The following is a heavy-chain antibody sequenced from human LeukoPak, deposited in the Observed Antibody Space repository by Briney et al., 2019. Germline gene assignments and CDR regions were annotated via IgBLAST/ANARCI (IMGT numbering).Heavy chain of an antibody. V-gene: IGHV6-1*01. D-gene: IGHD5-12*01. CDR2: TYYRSKWYN. Sequence: SQTLSLTCAISGDSVSTNSSVWKWIRQSPSRGLEWLGRTYYRSKWYNDYAVSMKSRISINPDTSKNHFSLQLNSVTPEDTAVYYCARGLVSTGYDWDWFDPWGQGTLVTVSS. CDR1: GDSVSTNSSV. J-gene: IGHJ5*02. CDR3: ARGLVSTGYDWDWFDP.